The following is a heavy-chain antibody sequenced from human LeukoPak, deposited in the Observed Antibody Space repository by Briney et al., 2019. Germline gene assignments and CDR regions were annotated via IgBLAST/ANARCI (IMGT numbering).Heavy chain of an antibody. D-gene: IGHD3-22*01. CDR2: IKQDGSEK. J-gene: IGHJ6*03. CDR1: GFTFSSYW. Sequence: PGRSLRLSCAASGFTFSSYWMSWVRQAPGKGLEWVANIKQDGSEKYYVDSVKGRFTISRDNAKNSLYLQMNSLRAEDTAVYYCARVGSGSYDSSGYSPPAYYYYYMDVWGKGTTVTVSS. CDR3: ARVGSGSYDSSGYSPPAYYYYYMDV. V-gene: IGHV3-7*01.